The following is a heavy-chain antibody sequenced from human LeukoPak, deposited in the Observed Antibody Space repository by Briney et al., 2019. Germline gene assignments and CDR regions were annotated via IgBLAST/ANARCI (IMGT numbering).Heavy chain of an antibody. CDR2: INPSGGST. J-gene: IGHJ3*02. CDR3: ARVGDSSAGRPPGAFDI. CDR1: GYTFTSYY. V-gene: IGHV1-46*01. D-gene: IGHD3-22*01. Sequence: ASVKVSCKASGYTFTSYYMHWVRQAPGQGLEWMGIINPSGGSTSYAQKFQGRVTMTRDTSTSTVYVELSSLRSEDTAVYYCARVGDSSAGRPPGAFDIWGQGTMVTVSS.